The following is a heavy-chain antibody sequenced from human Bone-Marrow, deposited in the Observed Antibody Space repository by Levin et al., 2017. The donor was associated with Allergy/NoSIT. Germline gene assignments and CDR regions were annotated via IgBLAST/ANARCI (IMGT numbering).Heavy chain of an antibody. D-gene: IGHD4-11*01. Sequence: GGSLRLSCAASGFTFRDFGMHWVRQAPGKGLEWVAIVSYDGSGEYYADSVKGRFTVSRDNSKNRLYMEMNSLRAEDTAVYYCAKDLTRYSKGPTNWFEPWGQGTLVTVSS. J-gene: IGHJ5*02. CDR2: VSYDGSGE. V-gene: IGHV3-30*18. CDR3: AKDLTRYSKGPTNWFEP. CDR1: GFTFRDFG.